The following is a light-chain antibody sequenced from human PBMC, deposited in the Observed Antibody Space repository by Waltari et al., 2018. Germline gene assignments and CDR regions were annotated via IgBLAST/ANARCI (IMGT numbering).Light chain of an antibody. CDR3: MEGAQWYT. Sequence: DVVLTQSPPSLHVTPGKSASVSCSSSQSRAFSDGKTYLNCFPQRPGQPPRRLIYKVSNRESGVTDRISGSGSGTDFALKISRVEAEDVGVYYCMEGAQWYTFGQGTKLEIK. V-gene: IGKV2-30*01. CDR2: KVS. CDR1: QSRAFSDGKTY. J-gene: IGKJ2*01.